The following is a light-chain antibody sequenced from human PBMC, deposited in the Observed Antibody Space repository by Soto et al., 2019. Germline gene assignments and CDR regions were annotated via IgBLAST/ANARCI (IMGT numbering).Light chain of an antibody. CDR1: TGAVTSGHY. V-gene: IGLV7-46*01. J-gene: IGLJ7*01. Sequence: QAVVTQEPSVTVSPGGTVTLTCGSSTGAVTSGHYPYWFQQKPGQAPRTLIYDTSNKPSWTPARFSGSLLGGKAALTLSGAQAEAEADYYCLLCYSGARPVFGGGTQLTVL. CDR2: DTS. CDR3: LLCYSGARPV.